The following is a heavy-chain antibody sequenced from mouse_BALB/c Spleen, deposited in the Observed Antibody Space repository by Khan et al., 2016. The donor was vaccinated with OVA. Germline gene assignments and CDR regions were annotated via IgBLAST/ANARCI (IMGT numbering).Heavy chain of an antibody. CDR3: GRTPGYYGSNYFDY. CDR1: GFTFSNYG. D-gene: IGHD1-1*01. CDR2: ISSGGSYT. Sequence: EVELVESGGGLVKPGGSLKFSCAASGFTFSNYGMSWVRQTPAKRLEWVATISSGGSYTYSPDSVKGRFTISRDNANNTLYLKMSSLRSEDTAMYYCGRTPGYYGSNYFDYWGQGTTLTVSS. V-gene: IGHV5-9-3*01. J-gene: IGHJ2*01.